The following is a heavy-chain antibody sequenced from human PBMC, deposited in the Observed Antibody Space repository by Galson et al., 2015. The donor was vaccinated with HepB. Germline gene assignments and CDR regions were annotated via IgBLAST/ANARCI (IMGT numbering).Heavy chain of an antibody. V-gene: IGHV3-30-3*01. CDR1: GFTFSSSF. J-gene: IGHJ4*02. CDR2: ISNDGANQ. CDR3: AKEAGARRLGLCY. Sequence: SLRLSCAASGFTFSSSFMHWVRQAPGKGLECVALISNDGANQYYSDSVKGRFSISRDNSKNTLYLQMNRLKPEDTAVYYCAKEAGARRLGLCYWGQGALVTVSS. D-gene: IGHD3/OR15-3a*01.